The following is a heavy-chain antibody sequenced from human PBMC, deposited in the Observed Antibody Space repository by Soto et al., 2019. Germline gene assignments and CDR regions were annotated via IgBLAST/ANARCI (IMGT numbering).Heavy chain of an antibody. V-gene: IGHV3-74*01. CDR2: INGDGTTT. D-gene: IGHD3-3*01. CDR3: ARCKSFRGFWSGYNIHCYYYYMDV. J-gene: IGHJ6*03. Sequence: GGSLRLSCAASGFTFSGYWMHWVRQAPERGLVWVSRINGDGTTTHYADSVKGRFTISRDNSKNTLYLQMNSLRADVTAVYYCARCKSFRGFWSGYNIHCYYYYMDVWGKGTTGTLSS. CDR1: GFTFSGYW.